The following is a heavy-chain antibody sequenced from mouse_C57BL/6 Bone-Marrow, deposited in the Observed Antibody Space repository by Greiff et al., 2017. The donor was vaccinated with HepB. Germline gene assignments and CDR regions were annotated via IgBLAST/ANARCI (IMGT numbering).Heavy chain of an antibody. CDR1: GYTFTSYG. V-gene: IGHV1-81*01. D-gene: IGHD1-1*01. Sequence: QVQLQQSGAELARPGASVKLSCKASGYTFTSYGISWVKQRTGQGLEWIGEIYPRSGNTYYNEKFKGKATLTADKSSSTAYMELRSLTAEDSAVYFCEKITTVVDYFDYWGQGTTLTVSS. CDR2: IYPRSGNT. J-gene: IGHJ2*01. CDR3: EKITTVVDYFDY.